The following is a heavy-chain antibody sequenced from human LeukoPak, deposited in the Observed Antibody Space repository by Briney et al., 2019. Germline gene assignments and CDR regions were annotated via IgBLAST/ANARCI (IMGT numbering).Heavy chain of an antibody. CDR3: ARGGRSGWSEIDY. CDR1: GGSISSYY. V-gene: IGHV4-59*01. Sequence: SETLSLTCTVSGGSISSYYWSWIRQPPGKWLEWIGYIYYSGSTNYNPSLKTRVTISVDTSKNQFSLTPTSVTAADTAVYYCARGGRSGWSEIDYWGQGTLVTVSS. CDR2: IYYSGST. D-gene: IGHD6-19*01. J-gene: IGHJ4*02.